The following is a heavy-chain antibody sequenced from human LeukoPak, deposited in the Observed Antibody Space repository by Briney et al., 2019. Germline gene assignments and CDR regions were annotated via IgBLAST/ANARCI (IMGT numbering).Heavy chain of an antibody. CDR2: IYTSGST. D-gene: IGHD5-18*01. CDR1: GGSISGYY. J-gene: IGHJ4*02. Sequence: SETLSLTCTVSGGSISGYYWSWIRQPAGKGLEWIGRIYTSGSTNYNPSLKSRVTMSVDTSKNQFSLKLSSVTAADTAVYYCARALPGYSYGSYYFDYWGQGTLVTVSS. CDR3: ARALPGYSYGSYYFDY. V-gene: IGHV4-4*07.